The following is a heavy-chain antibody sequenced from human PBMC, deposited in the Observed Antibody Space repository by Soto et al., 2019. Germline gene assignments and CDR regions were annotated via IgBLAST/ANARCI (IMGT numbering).Heavy chain of an antibody. J-gene: IGHJ4*02. Sequence: QVQLVESGGGVVQPGRSLRLSCAASGFTFSSYGMHWVRQAPGKGLEWVAVIWYDGSNKYYADSVKGRFTISRDNSKNTLYLQMISLRAEDTAVYYCAREINSSGWYPVFGYWGQGTLVTVSS. CDR2: IWYDGSNK. V-gene: IGHV3-33*01. CDR1: GFTFSSYG. D-gene: IGHD6-19*01. CDR3: AREINSSGWYPVFGY.